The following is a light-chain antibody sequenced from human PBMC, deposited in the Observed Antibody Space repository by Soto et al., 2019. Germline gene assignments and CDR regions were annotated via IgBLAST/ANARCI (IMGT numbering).Light chain of an antibody. J-gene: IGLJ1*01. CDR3: SSYRSSSTFV. CDR2: EVR. Sequence: QSVLTQPASVSGSPGQSITISCTGTSSDVGAYQYVSWYQQYPGKAPKVIIFEVRKRPSGVSNRFSGSKSGDTASLTISGLQAEDEADYYCSSYRSSSTFVFGRGTKVTVL. CDR1: SSDVGAYQY. V-gene: IGLV2-14*01.